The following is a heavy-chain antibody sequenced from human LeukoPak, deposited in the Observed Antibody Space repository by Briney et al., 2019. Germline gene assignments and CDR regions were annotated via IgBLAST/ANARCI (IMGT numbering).Heavy chain of an antibody. Sequence: PGGSLRLSCAASGFTFSDYYMSWIRQAPGKGLEWVSYISSSGSTIYYADSVKGRFTISRDNAKNSLYLQMNSLRAEDTAVYYCAKEGYCSSTSCPYFDYWGQGTLVTVSS. V-gene: IGHV3-11*01. CDR1: GFTFSDYY. J-gene: IGHJ4*02. D-gene: IGHD2-2*01. CDR2: ISSSGSTI. CDR3: AKEGYCSSTSCPYFDY.